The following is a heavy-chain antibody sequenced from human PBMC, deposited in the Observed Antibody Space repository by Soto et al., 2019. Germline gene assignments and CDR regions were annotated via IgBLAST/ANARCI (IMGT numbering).Heavy chain of an antibody. J-gene: IGHJ4*02. D-gene: IGHD5-18*01. CDR3: ARHSFVDTTMVYFDY. CDR2: INHSGST. CDR1: GGSFSGYY. V-gene: IGHV4-34*01. Sequence: SETLSLTCAVYGGSFSGYYWSWIRQPPGKGLEWIGEINHSGSTNYNPSLKSRVTISVDTSKNQFSLKLSSVTAADTAVYYCARHSFVDTTMVYFDYWGQGTLVTVSS.